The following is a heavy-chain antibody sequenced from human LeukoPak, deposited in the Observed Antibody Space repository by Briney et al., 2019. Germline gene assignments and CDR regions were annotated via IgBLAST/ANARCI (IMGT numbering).Heavy chain of an antibody. CDR3: AKESQWELRGKAFDI. CDR2: IWYDGSNK. J-gene: IGHJ3*02. V-gene: IGHV3-33*06. Sequence: GGSLRLPCAASGFTFSSYGMHWVRQAPGKGLEWVAVIWYDGSNKYYADSVKGRFTISRDNSKNTLYLQMNSLRAEDTAVYYCAKESQWELRGKAFDIWGQGTMVTVSS. D-gene: IGHD1-26*01. CDR1: GFTFSSYG.